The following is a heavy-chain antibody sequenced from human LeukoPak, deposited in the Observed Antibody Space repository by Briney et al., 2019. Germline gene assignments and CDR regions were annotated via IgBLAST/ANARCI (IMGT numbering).Heavy chain of an antibody. CDR2: INPSGGST. D-gene: IGHD3-10*01. Sequence: ASVKVSCKASGYTFTSYYMHWVRQAPGQGLEWMGIINPSGGSTSYAQKFLGRVTMTRDTSTSTVYMELSSLRSEDTAVYYCARDVGGYYYGSGSYYSHFDYWGQGTLVTVSS. J-gene: IGHJ4*02. CDR1: GYTFTSYY. CDR3: ARDVGGYYYGSGSYYSHFDY. V-gene: IGHV1-46*01.